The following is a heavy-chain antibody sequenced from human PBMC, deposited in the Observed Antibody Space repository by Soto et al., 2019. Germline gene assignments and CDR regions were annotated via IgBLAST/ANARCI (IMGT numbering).Heavy chain of an antibody. Sequence: SETLSLTCTVSGGSISSYYWSWIRQPPGKGLEWIGYIYYSGSTNYNPSLKSRVTISVDTSKNQFSLKLSSVTAADTAVYYCARAMAARPIHYGMDVWGQGTTVTVS. CDR3: ARAMAARPIHYGMDV. CDR2: IYYSGST. CDR1: GGSISSYY. J-gene: IGHJ6*02. V-gene: IGHV4-59*01. D-gene: IGHD6-6*01.